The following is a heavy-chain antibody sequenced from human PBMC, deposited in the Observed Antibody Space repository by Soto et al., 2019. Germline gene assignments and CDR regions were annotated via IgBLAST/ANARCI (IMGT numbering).Heavy chain of an antibody. CDR1: GYSFTCYW. D-gene: IGHD3-10*01. Sequence: PGESLKISCKGSGYSFTCYWIGWVRQMPGKGLEWMGIIYPGDSDTRYSPSFQGQVTISADKSISTAYLQWSSLKASDTAMYYCARHPNYGSGSYSIYYYYGMDVWGQGTTVTVSS. CDR2: IYPGDSDT. V-gene: IGHV5-51*01. CDR3: ARHPNYGSGSYSIYYYYGMDV. J-gene: IGHJ6*02.